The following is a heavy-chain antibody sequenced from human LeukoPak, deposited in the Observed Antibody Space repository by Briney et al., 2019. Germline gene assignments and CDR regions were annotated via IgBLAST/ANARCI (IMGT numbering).Heavy chain of an antibody. J-gene: IGHJ4*02. V-gene: IGHV4-39*01. CDR3: ARVQMDSSGYYYAPSAADY. D-gene: IGHD3-22*01. CDR1: GDSISSSSYY. CDR2: IYYSGST. Sequence: PSETLSLTCTVSGDSISSSSYYWGWIRQPPGKGLEWIGSIYYSGSTYYNPSLKSRVTISVDTSKNQFSLKLSSVTAADTAVYYCARVQMDSSGYYYAPSAADYWGQGTLVTVSS.